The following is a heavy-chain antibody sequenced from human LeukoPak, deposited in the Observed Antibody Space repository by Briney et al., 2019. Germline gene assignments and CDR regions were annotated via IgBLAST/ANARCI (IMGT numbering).Heavy chain of an antibody. Sequence: PGGSLRLPCAASGFTFDDYTFHWVRQAPGKGLEWVSLISWNGGSTFYGDSVRGRFTISRDNSKNSLYLQMNSMRTEDTALYFCAREGSSSGFFDYWGQGTPVTVSS. D-gene: IGHD6-19*01. CDR1: GFTFDDYT. CDR3: AREGSSSGFFDY. CDR2: ISWNGGST. V-gene: IGHV3-43*01. J-gene: IGHJ4*02.